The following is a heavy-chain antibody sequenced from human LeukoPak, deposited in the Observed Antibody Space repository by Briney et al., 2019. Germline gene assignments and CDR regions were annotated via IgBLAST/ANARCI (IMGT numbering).Heavy chain of an antibody. CDR1: GFTFSDYY. Sequence: GGSLRLSCAASGFTFSDYYMRWIGQAPGKGREGVSYISSSGSSIYYEDSVKGRVTISRDNAKNSLYLQMNSLRAEDTAVYYCATSLDYYDSSGYWDYWGQGTLVTVSS. CDR3: ATSLDYYDSSGYWDY. CDR2: ISSSGSSI. J-gene: IGHJ4*02. D-gene: IGHD3-22*01. V-gene: IGHV3-11*01.